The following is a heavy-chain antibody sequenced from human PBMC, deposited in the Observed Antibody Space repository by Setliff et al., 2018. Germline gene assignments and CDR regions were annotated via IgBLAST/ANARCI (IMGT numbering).Heavy chain of an antibody. J-gene: IGHJ3*01. CDR3: AISTLSICSGGSCPNAFDV. CDR1: GYTLSNSI. Sequence: ASVKVSCKASGYTLSNSILSWVRQAPGKGLEWVGWISSYNDVTTYAQRFQGRVTLTKDTSTSAAYMELRSLRSDDSAVYYCAISTLSICSGGSCPNAFDVWGQGTMVT. V-gene: IGHV1-18*01. D-gene: IGHD2-15*01. CDR2: ISSYNDVT.